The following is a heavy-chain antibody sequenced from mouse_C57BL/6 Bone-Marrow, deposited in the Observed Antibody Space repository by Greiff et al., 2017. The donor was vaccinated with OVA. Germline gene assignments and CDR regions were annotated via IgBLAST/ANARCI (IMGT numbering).Heavy chain of an antibody. D-gene: IGHD1-1*01. CDR1: GYSITSGYY. CDR2: ISYDGSN. J-gene: IGHJ3*01. CDR3: ARDIYYYGSSYYWFAY. V-gene: IGHV3-6*01. Sequence: EVQVVESGPGLVKPSQSLSLTCSVTGYSITSGYYWNWIRQFPGNKLEWMGYISYDGSNNYNPSLKNRISITRDTSKNQFFLKLNSVTTEDTATYYCARDIYYYGSSYYWFAYWGQGTLVTVSA.